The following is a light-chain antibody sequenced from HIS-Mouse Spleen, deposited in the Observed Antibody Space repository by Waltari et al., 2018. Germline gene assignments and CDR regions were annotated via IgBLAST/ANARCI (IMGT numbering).Light chain of an antibody. Sequence: DIQLPQSPPSLSASVCDTVPITCQASQDSSNYLNRYQQKPGKAPKLLIYDASNMETGVPSRFSGSGSGTEFTLTISSLQPEDIAAYYCQQYDNLHRLTFGPGTKVDIK. CDR3: QQYDNLHRLT. CDR2: DAS. J-gene: IGKJ3*01. CDR1: QDSSNY. V-gene: IGKV1-33*01.